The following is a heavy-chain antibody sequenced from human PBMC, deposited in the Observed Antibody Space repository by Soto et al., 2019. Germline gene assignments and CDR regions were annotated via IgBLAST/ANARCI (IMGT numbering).Heavy chain of an antibody. CDR3: ARERCSGGFCYDSDY. J-gene: IGHJ4*02. Sequence: VGSLRLSCAASGFTCSRYGMHWVRQAPGKGLEWVAVIWYDGTNKYYADSVKGRFTISRDDSKNTLYLQMNNLRAEDTAVYYCARERCSGGFCYDSDYWGQGTLVTVSS. CDR1: GFTCSRYG. D-gene: IGHD2-15*01. CDR2: IWYDGTNK. V-gene: IGHV3-33*01.